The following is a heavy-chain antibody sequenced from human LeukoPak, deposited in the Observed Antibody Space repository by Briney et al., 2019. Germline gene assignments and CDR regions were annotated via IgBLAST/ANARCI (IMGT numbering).Heavy chain of an antibody. Sequence: ASVKVSCKASGYTFTGYPTHWVRQAPGQGLEWMGWINPNSGGTNQAQKFQGRVTMTRDTSISTAYMELSRLRSDDTAVYYCASWSGSYNYWGQGTLVTVSS. CDR2: INPNSGGT. V-gene: IGHV1-2*02. CDR3: ASWSGSYNY. CDR1: GYTFTGYP. D-gene: IGHD1-26*01. J-gene: IGHJ4*02.